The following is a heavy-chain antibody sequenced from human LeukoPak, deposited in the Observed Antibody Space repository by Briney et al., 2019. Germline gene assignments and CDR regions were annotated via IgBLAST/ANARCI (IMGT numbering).Heavy chain of an antibody. V-gene: IGHV3-9*01. D-gene: IGHD3-10*01. Sequence: GRSLRLSCAASGFTFDDYAMHWVRQAPGKGLEWVSGISWNSGSIGYADSVKGRFTISRDNAKNSLYLQMNSLRAEDTAVYYCARAPGLRGNNYGSGNYPLGFDYWGQGTLVTVSS. CDR3: ARAPGLRGNNYGSGNYPLGFDY. CDR1: GFTFDDYA. CDR2: ISWNSGSI. J-gene: IGHJ4*02.